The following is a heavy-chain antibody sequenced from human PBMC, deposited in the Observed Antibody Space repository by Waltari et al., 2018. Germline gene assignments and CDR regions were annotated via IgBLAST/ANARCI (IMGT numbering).Heavy chain of an antibody. Sequence: QVQLQQWGAGLLKPSETLSLTCAVSGGSISSYYWSWIRQPPGKGLEWIGYIYYSGSTNYNPSLKSRVTISVDTSKNQFSLKLSSVTAADTAVYYCARAPTGDYFDYWGQGTLVTVSS. CDR2: IYYSGST. CDR1: GGSISSYY. CDR3: ARAPTGDYFDY. V-gene: IGHV4-59*01. J-gene: IGHJ4*02.